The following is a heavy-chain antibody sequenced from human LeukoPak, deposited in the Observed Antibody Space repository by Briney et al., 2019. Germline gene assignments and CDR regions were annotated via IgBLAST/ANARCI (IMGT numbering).Heavy chain of an antibody. CDR2: ISSSSSYI. Sequence: GGSLRLSCAASGFTFSSYSMNWVRQAPGKGLEWVSSISSSSSYIYYADSVKGRFTISRDNAKNSLYLQMNSLRAEDTAVYYCAGDQRPRGAFDIWGQGTMVTVSS. CDR1: GFTFSSYS. D-gene: IGHD1-14*01. CDR3: AGDQRPRGAFDI. V-gene: IGHV3-21*01. J-gene: IGHJ3*02.